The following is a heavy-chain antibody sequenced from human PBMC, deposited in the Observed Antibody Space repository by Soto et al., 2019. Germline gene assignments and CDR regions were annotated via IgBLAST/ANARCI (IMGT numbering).Heavy chain of an antibody. CDR2: IYSGGST. CDR3: ARERLWFGELGSEYYYYMDV. J-gene: IGHJ6*03. D-gene: IGHD3-10*01. CDR1: GFTVSSNY. V-gene: IGHV3-66*01. Sequence: HPGGSLRLSCAASGFTVSSNYMSWVRQAPGKGLEWVSVIYSGGSTYYADSVKGRFTISRDNSKNTLYLQMNSLRAEDTAVYYCARERLWFGELGSEYYYYMDVWGKGTTVTVSS.